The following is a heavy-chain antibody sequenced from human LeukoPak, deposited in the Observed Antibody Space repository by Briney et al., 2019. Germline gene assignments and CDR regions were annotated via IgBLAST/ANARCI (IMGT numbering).Heavy chain of an antibody. CDR1: GFTFSDYY. V-gene: IGHV3-11*04. J-gene: IGHJ4*02. D-gene: IGHD3-9*01. CDR3: ARDANGYFDWLFYFDF. CDR2: ISSRGDTI. Sequence: GGSLRLSCAASGFTFSDYYMSWIRQAPGKGLEWVSYISSRGDTIYYTDSVKGRFTISRDNSKNTLYLQMNSLRAEDTAVYYCARDANGYFDWLFYFDFWGQGTLVTVSS.